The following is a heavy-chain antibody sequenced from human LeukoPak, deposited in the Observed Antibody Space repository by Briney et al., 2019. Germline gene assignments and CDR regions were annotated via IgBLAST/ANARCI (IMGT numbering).Heavy chain of an antibody. CDR1: GGPISSDF. V-gene: IGHV4-4*07. D-gene: IGHD2/OR15-2a*01. CDR3: AKGGSTNFYYGDV. CDR2: IYPSGST. J-gene: IGHJ6*02. Sequence: SETLSLTCTVSGGPISSDFWSWIRQPAGKGLEWIGRIYPSGSTRYNTSLESRVTISVDTSKNQFSLKLSSVTAADTAVYYCAKGGSTNFYYGDVWGQGTTVTVSS.